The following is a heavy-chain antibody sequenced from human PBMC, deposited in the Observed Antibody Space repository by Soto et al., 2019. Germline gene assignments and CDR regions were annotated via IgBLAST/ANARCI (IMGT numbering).Heavy chain of an antibody. J-gene: IGHJ5*02. CDR1: GYTFTSYA. CDR2: INAGNGNT. Sequence: ASVKVSCKASGYTFTSYAMHWVRQAPGQRLEWMGWINAGNGNTKYSQKFQGRVTITRDTSASTAYMELSSLRSEDTAVYYCARDYSNYVSPSGDWFDPWGQGTLVTVSS. D-gene: IGHD4-4*01. V-gene: IGHV1-3*01. CDR3: ARDYSNYVSPSGDWFDP.